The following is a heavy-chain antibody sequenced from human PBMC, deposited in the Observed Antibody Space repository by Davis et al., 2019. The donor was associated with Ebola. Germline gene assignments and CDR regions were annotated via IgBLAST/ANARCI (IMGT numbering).Heavy chain of an antibody. CDR3: AIADPHLRYGMDV. CDR2: MNPNSGNT. J-gene: IGHJ6*04. V-gene: IGHV1-8*02. CDR1: GYTFTTYG. Sequence: AASVKVSCKASGYTFTTYGISWVRQAPGQGLEWMGWMNPNSGNTGYAQKFQGRVTMTRNTSISTAYMELSSLRSEDTAVYYCAIADPHLRYGMDVWGKGTTVTVSS.